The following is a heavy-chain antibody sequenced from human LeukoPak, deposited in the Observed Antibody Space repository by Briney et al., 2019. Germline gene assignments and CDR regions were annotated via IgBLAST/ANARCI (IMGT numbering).Heavy chain of an antibody. CDR2: ISGSGGST. V-gene: IGHV3-23*01. J-gene: IGHJ4*02. CDR1: GFTFSSYA. Sequence: GGSLRLPCAASGFTFSSYAMSWVRQAPGKGLEWVSAISGSGGSTYYADSVKGRFTISRDNSKNTVYLQMNSLRAEDTALYYCARSVPDYTRFDYWGQGALVTVSS. CDR3: ARSVPDYTRFDY. D-gene: IGHD4-11*01.